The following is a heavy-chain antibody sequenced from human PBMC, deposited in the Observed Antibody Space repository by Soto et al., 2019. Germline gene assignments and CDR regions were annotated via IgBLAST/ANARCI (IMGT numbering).Heavy chain of an antibody. CDR2: IIPIFGTA. CDR1: GGTFSSYA. V-gene: IGHV1-69*13. CDR3: AREVPITIFGVVIIPSGYYYYGMDV. J-gene: IGHJ6*02. Sequence: SVKVSCKASGGTFSSYALSWVRQAPGQGLEWMGGIIPIFGTAKHAQKFQGRVTITADESTSTAYMELRSLRSDDTAVYYCAREVPITIFGVVIIPSGYYYYGMDVWGQGTTVTVSS. D-gene: IGHD3-3*01.